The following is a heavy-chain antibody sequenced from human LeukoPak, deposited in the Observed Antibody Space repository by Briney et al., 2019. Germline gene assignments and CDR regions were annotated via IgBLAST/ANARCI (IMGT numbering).Heavy chain of an antibody. Sequence: GGSLRLSCAASGFTFDDYAMHWVRQAPGKGLEWVSGISWNSGSIGYADSVKGRFTISRDNSKNTLYLQMNSLRPEDTAVYYCATSLYCSSASCPFDDWGQGTLVTVSS. CDR3: ATSLYCSSASCPFDD. J-gene: IGHJ4*02. CDR2: ISWNSGSI. CDR1: GFTFDDYA. V-gene: IGHV3-9*01. D-gene: IGHD2-2*01.